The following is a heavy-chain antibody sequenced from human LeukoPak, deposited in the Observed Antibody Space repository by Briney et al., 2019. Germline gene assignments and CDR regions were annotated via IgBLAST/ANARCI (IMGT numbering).Heavy chain of an antibody. CDR2: VFDGGST. D-gene: IGHD6-13*01. CDR3: ARDRSAAAGSPHFFDY. V-gene: IGHV4-59*01. Sequence: SDTLSLTCTVSGGSISSYYWRWLRHPPGKQLQGLGDVFDGGSTNYNPSLKSRVTISVDTSKNQFSLKLSSVTAADTAVYYCARDRSAAAGSPHFFDYWGQGTLVTVSS. J-gene: IGHJ4*02. CDR1: GGSISSYY.